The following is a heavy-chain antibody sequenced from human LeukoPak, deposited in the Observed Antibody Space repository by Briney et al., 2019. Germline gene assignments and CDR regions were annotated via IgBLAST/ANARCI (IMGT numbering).Heavy chain of an antibody. V-gene: IGHV3-48*01. J-gene: IGHJ4*02. Sequence: PGGSLRLSCAASGFTFSSYSMKWVRQAPGKGLEWVSYISSSSSIIYYADSVKGRFTVSRDNAKNSLHLQMNSLRAEDTAVYYCAGTDSGSYSRWFDYWGQGTLVTVSS. CDR1: GFTFSSYS. D-gene: IGHD1-26*01. CDR2: ISSSSSII. CDR3: AGTDSGSYSRWFDY.